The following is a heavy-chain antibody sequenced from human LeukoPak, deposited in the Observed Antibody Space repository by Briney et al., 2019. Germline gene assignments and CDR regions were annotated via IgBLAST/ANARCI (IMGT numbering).Heavy chain of an antibody. CDR2: IYYSGST. J-gene: IGHJ4*02. CDR1: GGSISSSSYY. Sequence: PSESLSLTCTVSGGSISSSSYYWGWIRQPPGKGLGWIGSIYYSGSTYYNPSLKSRVTISVDTSKNQFSLKLSSVTAADTAVYYCARRRGNYYDSSGYYYFDYWGQGTLVTVSS. D-gene: IGHD3-22*01. CDR3: ARRRGNYYDSSGYYYFDY. V-gene: IGHV4-39*01.